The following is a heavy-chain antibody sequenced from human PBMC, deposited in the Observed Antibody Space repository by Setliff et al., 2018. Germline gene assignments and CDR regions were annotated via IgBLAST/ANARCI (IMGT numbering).Heavy chain of an antibody. CDR1: GYSISSGYY. CDR3: ATRIEGYSYGHHYFDY. Sequence: SETLSLTCAVSGYSISSGYYWGWIRQPPGKGLEWIGSIYHSGSTYYNPSLKSRVTISVDTSKNQLSLKLSSVTAADTAVYYCATRIEGYSYGHHYFDYWGQGILVTVSS. D-gene: IGHD5-18*01. V-gene: IGHV4-38-2*01. CDR2: IYHSGST. J-gene: IGHJ4*02.